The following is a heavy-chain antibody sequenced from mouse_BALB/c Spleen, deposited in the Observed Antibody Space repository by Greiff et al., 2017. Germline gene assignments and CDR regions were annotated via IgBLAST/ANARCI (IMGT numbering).Heavy chain of an antibody. CDR2: ISSGGSYT. CDR1: GFTFSSYA. V-gene: IGHV5-9-4*01. CDR3: ARRDGYYAMDY. Sequence: EVHLVESGGGLVKPGGSLKLSCAASGFTFSSYAMSWVRQSPEKRLEWVAEISSGGSYTYYPDTVTGRFTISRDNAKNTLYLEMSSLRSEDTAMYYCARRDGYYAMDYWGQGTSVTVSS. J-gene: IGHJ4*01. D-gene: IGHD2-3*01.